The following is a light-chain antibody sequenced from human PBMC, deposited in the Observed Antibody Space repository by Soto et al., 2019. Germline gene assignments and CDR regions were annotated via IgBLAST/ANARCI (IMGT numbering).Light chain of an antibody. J-gene: IGKJ5*01. Sequence: EIVLTQSPCTLSFSPGEGSSLSCMASQSVSNYLACYQQKPGQAPRLLIYDASNRATGIPARFSGSGSGADFTLTISSLEPEDFAVYYCQQRNIWPPVTFGQGTRLEIK. CDR1: QSVSNY. V-gene: IGKV3-11*01. CDR2: DAS. CDR3: QQRNIWPPVT.